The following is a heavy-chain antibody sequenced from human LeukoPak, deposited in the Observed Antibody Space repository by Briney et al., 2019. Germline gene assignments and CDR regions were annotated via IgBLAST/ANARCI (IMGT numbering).Heavy chain of an antibody. CDR3: ARGGDKLRSYYDSSGYSFMDV. Sequence: GASVKVSCKASGGTFSSYAISWVRQAPGQGLEWMGGIIPIFGTANYAQKFQGRVTITADKSTSTAYMELSSLRSEDTAVYYCARGGDKLRSYYDSSGYSFMDVWGKGTTVTVSS. CDR1: GGTFSSYA. J-gene: IGHJ6*03. CDR2: IIPIFGTA. D-gene: IGHD3-22*01. V-gene: IGHV1-69*06.